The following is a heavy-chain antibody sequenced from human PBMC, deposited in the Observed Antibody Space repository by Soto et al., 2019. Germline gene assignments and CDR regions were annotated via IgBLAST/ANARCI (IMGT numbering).Heavy chain of an antibody. J-gene: IGHJ1*01. Sequence: GGSMRLSCETSGFTFDDYTMHWVRQAPGKGLEWISLITWEGGRTSYADSVKGRFLISRTNSDNSLHLELNSLTTEDTALYFCARGAGYGDYVDYFQFWGQGTLVTVSS. D-gene: IGHD4-17*01. CDR2: ITWEGGRT. CDR1: GFTFDDYT. V-gene: IGHV3-43*01. CDR3: ARGAGYGDYVDYFQF.